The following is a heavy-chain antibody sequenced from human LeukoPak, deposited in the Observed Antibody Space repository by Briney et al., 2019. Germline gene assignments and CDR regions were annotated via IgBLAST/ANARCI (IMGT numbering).Heavy chain of an antibody. CDR3: ARRGCSSTSCYRSGFDY. J-gene: IGHJ4*02. CDR1: GFTFSSYS. D-gene: IGHD2-2*01. Sequence: GGSLRLSCAASGFTFSSYSMNWVRQAPGKGLEWVSSISSCSSYIYYADSVKGRFTISRDNAKNSLYLQMNSLRAEDTAVYYCARRGCSSTSCYRSGFDYWGQGTLVTVSS. CDR2: ISSCSSYI. V-gene: IGHV3-21*01.